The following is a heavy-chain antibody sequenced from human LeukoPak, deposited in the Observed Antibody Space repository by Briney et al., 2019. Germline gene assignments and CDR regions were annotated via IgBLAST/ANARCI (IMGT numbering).Heavy chain of an antibody. CDR1: GGSISSHY. Sequence: SETLSLTCTVSGGSISSHYWSWIRQPPGKGLEWIGYIHYTGHTRYNPSLTNRVSISADTSKNQFSLILNSLTTADTAVYYCVRDHEVITPTVGHWFDPWGQGPSHRLL. J-gene: IGHJ5*02. CDR3: VRDHEVITPTVGHWFDP. CDR2: IHYTGHT. D-gene: IGHD4-23*01. V-gene: IGHV4-59*11.